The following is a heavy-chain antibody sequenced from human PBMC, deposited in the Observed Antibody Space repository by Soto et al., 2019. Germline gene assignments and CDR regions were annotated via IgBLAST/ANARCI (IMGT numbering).Heavy chain of an antibody. D-gene: IGHD6-13*01. V-gene: IGHV3-7*03. CDR3: ADAAAARGTRGIDF. CDR2: IKQDGSEK. Sequence: EVQLVESGGGLVQPGGSLRLSCAASGFTFSSYWMSWVRQAPGKGLEWVANIKQDGSEKYYVGSVRGRFTISRDNAKNSLYLQMNSLRAADTGVYYCADAAAARGTRGIDFWGQGSLVTVSS. CDR1: GFTFSSYW. J-gene: IGHJ4*02.